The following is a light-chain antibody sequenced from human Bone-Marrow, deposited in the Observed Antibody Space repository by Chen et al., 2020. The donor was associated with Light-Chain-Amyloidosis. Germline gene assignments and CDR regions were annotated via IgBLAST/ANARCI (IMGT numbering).Light chain of an antibody. Sequence: EIVLTPSPGTLALSPGEGANLSCRASQTISSNYLTWYQQKFGQAPRLLIYGSSSRATGIPDRFTGSWSGTDFTRTINRLEPEDFAMYYCQQYGTSPLTFGGGTKVEIK. CDR3: QQYGTSPLT. J-gene: IGKJ4*01. V-gene: IGKV3-20*01. CDR1: QTISSNY. CDR2: GSS.